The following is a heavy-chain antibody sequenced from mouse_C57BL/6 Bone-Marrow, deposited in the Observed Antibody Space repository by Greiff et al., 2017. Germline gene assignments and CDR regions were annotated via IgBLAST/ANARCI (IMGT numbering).Heavy chain of an antibody. Sequence: EVKLMESGGGLVKPGGSLKLSCAASGFTFSSYAMSWVRQTPEKRLEWVATISDGGSYTYYPDNVKGRFTISRDNAKNNLYLQMSHLMSEDTAMYYWARDPHYYGSSYVDWYVDVWGTGTTGTVSS. CDR1: GFTFSSYA. CDR3: ARDPHYYGSSYVDWYVDV. D-gene: IGHD1-1*01. V-gene: IGHV5-4*01. J-gene: IGHJ1*03. CDR2: ISDGGSYT.